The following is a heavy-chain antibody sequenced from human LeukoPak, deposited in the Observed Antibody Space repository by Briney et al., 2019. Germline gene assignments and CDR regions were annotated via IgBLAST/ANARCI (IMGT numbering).Heavy chain of an antibody. J-gene: IGHJ6*02. CDR3: ARGHGDYIYYYYGMDV. V-gene: IGHV1-69*13. D-gene: IGHD4-17*01. CDR1: GGTFSSYA. Sequence: SVKVSCKASGGTFSSYAISWVRQAPGQGLEWMGGIIPIFGTANYAQKFQGRVTITADESTSTAYMELSSLRSEDTAVYYCARGHGDYIYYYYGMDVWGQGTTVTVSS. CDR2: IIPIFGTA.